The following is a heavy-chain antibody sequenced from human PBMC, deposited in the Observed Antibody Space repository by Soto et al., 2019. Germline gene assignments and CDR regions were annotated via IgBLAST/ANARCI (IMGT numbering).Heavy chain of an antibody. CDR1: GGTFGRYA. CDR2: IIPIFGTA. CDR3: ARSQGGSSSLDIYYYYYYGMDV. D-gene: IGHD2-15*01. J-gene: IGHJ6*02. Sequence: GSAGKVSCKDPGGTFGRYAITSGRQAPGQGLEWMGGIIPIFGTANYAQKFQGRVTITADESTSTGYMELSSLRSEDTAVYYCARSQGGSSSLDIYYYYYYGMDVWG. V-gene: IGHV1-69*13.